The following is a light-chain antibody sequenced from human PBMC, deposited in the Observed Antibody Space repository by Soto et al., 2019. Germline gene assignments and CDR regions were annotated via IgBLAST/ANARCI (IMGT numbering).Light chain of an antibody. Sequence: QSGLTQPASVSGSPGQSITISCTGTSSDVGSYNLVSWYQQHPGKAPKLMIYEVSKRPSGVSNRFSGSKSGNTASLTISGLQAEDEADYYCCSYAGFGVFGGGTKLTVL. CDR1: SSDVGSYNL. J-gene: IGLJ3*02. CDR2: EVS. CDR3: CSYAGFGV. V-gene: IGLV2-23*02.